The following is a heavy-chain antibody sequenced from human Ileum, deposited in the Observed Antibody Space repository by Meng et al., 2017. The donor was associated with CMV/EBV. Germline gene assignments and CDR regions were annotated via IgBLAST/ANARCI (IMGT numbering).Heavy chain of an antibody. CDR2: IKQDGSEK. CDR3: ARNASGASFDY. Sequence: GESLKISCTTSGFTFSSHWMSWIRQSPEKGLEWVANIKQDGSEKYCMDSVKGRFTISRDNAKNSLYLQMNSLRADDTADYYCARNASGASFDYWGQGTLVTVSS. D-gene: IGHD6-25*01. J-gene: IGHJ4*02. CDR1: GFTFSSHW. V-gene: IGHV3-7*01.